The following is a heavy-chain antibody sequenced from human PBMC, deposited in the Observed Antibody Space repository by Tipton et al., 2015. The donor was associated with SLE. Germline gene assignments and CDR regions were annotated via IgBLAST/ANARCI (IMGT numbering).Heavy chain of an antibody. J-gene: IGHJ3*02. Sequence: QVQLVQSGAEVKKPGASVKVSCTASDYTFTAYGISWVRQAPGQGLEWMGWISGDNRRTSYAQNLQDRVTIAADTSTSTVYMELSSLGSDDAAVYYCARDPADDAFDIWGQGTMVIVSS. V-gene: IGHV1-18*04. CDR2: ISGDNRRT. CDR1: DYTFTAYG. CDR3: ARDPADDAFDI.